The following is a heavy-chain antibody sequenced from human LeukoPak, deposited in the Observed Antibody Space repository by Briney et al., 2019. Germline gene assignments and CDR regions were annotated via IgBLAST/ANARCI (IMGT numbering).Heavy chain of an antibody. CDR3: ARVDRYHFYLDV. V-gene: IGHV1-69*05. CDR1: GGTFRTYS. CDR2: FIPIFGTP. J-gene: IGHJ6*03. Sequence: SVKVSCKASGGTFRTYSVTWVRQAPGQGLEWMGGFIPIFGTPNYAQKFQGRVKVTTDDATGTAYMELSSLMSEDTAIYYCARVDRYHFYLDVWGKGTPVTVSS.